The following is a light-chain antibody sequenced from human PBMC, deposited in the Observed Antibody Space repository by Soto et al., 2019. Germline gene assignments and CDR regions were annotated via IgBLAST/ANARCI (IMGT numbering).Light chain of an antibody. Sequence: IQITQTPSTLSAAVWDIVTNTRRASQSISIWLAWYQQKPGKAPKLLIYDASSLESGVPSRFSGSGSGTEFTLTISSLQPDDFATYYCQQYNSYSIFGGGTKVDIK. CDR3: QQYNSYSI. CDR1: QSISIW. J-gene: IGKJ4*01. CDR2: DAS. V-gene: IGKV1-5*01.